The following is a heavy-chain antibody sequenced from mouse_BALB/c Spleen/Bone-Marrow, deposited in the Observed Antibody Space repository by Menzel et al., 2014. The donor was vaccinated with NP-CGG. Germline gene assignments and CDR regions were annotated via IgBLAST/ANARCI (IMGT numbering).Heavy chain of an antibody. D-gene: IGHD1-1*01. CDR2: ISFDGSN. Sequence: EVKLMESGPGLVKPSQSLSLTCSVTGYSITSAYYWNWIWQFPGNKLEWMGYISFDGSNYYNPSLKNRISITRDTSKSQFFLRLNSVTTEDTATYYCARGGYGSSYDAMDYWGQGTSVTVSS. J-gene: IGHJ4*01. CDR3: ARGGYGSSYDAMDY. V-gene: IGHV3-6*02. CDR1: GYSITSAYY.